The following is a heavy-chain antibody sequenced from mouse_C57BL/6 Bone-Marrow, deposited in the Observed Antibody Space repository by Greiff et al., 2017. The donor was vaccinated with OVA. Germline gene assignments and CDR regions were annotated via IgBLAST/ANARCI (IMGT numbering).Heavy chain of an antibody. CDR2: IHPNSGST. V-gene: IGHV1-64*01. J-gene: IGHJ4*01. CDR3: ARRGAYEGAMDY. Sequence: QVHVKQPGAELVKPGASVKLSCKASGYTFTSYWMHWVKQRPGQGLEWIGMIHPNSGSTNYNEKFKSKATLTVDKSSSTAYMQLSSLTSEDSAVYYCARRGAYEGAMDYWGQGTSVTVSS. CDR1: GYTFTSYW. D-gene: IGHD2-3*01.